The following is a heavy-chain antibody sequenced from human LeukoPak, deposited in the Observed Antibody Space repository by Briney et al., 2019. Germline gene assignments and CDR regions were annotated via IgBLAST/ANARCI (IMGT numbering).Heavy chain of an antibody. V-gene: IGHV4-59*01. CDR2: IYYSGST. Sequence: SETLSLTCTVPGGSISSYYWSWIRQPPGKALEWIGYIYYSGSTKYNPSLKSRVTILVDTSKNQFSLKLSSVTAADTAVYYCARGAYGDYFFDYWGQGTLVTVSS. CDR1: GGSISSYY. J-gene: IGHJ4*02. D-gene: IGHD4-17*01. CDR3: ARGAYGDYFFDY.